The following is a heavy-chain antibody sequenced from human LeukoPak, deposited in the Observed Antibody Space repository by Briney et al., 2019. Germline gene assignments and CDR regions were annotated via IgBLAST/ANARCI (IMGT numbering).Heavy chain of an antibody. J-gene: IGHJ3*02. Sequence: GGSLRLSCAASGFTFSSYAMSWVRQAPGKGLEWVSDISNSGRNTYYADSVKGRFTISRDNSKNTLYLQMNSLRAEDTAVYYCAKAGYSDAFDIWGQGTMVTVSS. CDR3: AKAGYSDAFDI. V-gene: IGHV3-23*01. D-gene: IGHD3-22*01. CDR2: ISNSGRNT. CDR1: GFTFSSYA.